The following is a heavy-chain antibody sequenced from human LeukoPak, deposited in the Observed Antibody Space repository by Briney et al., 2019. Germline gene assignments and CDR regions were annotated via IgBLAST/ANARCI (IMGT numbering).Heavy chain of an antibody. Sequence: SETLSLTCAVYGGSFSGYYWSWIRQPPGKGLEWIGEINHSGSTNYNPSLKSRVTISVDTSKNQFSLKLSSVTAADTAVYYCERRGGWWPQKNWFDPWGQGTLVTVSS. D-gene: IGHD2-15*01. CDR3: ERRGGWWPQKNWFDP. CDR2: INHSGST. CDR1: GGSFSGYY. J-gene: IGHJ5*02. V-gene: IGHV4-34*01.